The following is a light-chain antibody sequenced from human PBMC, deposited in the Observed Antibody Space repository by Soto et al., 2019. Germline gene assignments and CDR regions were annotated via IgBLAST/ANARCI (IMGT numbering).Light chain of an antibody. CDR2: DAS. V-gene: IGKV3-11*01. J-gene: IGKJ1*01. CDR3: QQRSNWPPTWT. CDR1: QSVSSY. Sequence: DIVLTQSPGPLSLSPGERATLSCRSSQSVSSYLAWYQQKPGQAPRLLIYDASNRATGIPARFSGSGSGTDFTLTISSLEPEEFAVYYCQQRSNWPPTWTFGQGTKVDI.